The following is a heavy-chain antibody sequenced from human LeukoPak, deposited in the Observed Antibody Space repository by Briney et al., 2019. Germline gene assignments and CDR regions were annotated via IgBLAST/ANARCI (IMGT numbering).Heavy chain of an antibody. CDR1: GFSFRGYA. CDR3: AKDLLLWFGGADYYYYGMDV. J-gene: IGHJ6*02. CDR2: ISGSGGST. D-gene: IGHD3-10*01. V-gene: IGHV3-23*01. Sequence: PGGSLRLSCAASGFSFRGYAMSWVRQAPGKGLEWVSAISGSGGSTYYADSVKGRFTISRDNSKNTLYLQMNSLRAEDTAVYYCAKDLLLWFGGADYYYYGMDVWGQGTTVTVSS.